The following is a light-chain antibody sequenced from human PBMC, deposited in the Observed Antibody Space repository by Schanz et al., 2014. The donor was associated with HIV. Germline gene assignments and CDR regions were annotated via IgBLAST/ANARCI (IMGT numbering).Light chain of an antibody. CDR1: GSDIGGYNF. J-gene: IGLJ2*01. V-gene: IGLV2-14*03. CDR3: SSYTSSSTLGVV. Sequence: QSALTQPASVSASPGQSITISCTGTGSDIGGYNFVSWYQQCPGKAPKLVIFDVNNRPAGISSRFSGSKSGNTASLTISGLQPEDECDYFCSSYTSSSTLGVVFGGGTKLTVL. CDR2: DVN.